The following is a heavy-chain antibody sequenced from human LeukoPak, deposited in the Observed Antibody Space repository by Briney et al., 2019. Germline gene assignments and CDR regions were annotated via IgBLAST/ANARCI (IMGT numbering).Heavy chain of an antibody. CDR1: GDSISGNNW. V-gene: IGHV4-4*02. CDR2: ISRSGST. D-gene: IGHD1-14*01. Sequence: SETLSLTCTVSGDSISGNNWWTWVRQPPGKGLEWIGEISRSGSTNYNPSLKSRVTTSLDKSNNQFSVTLTSVTAADTAVYYCASRSDFTGEPYWGQGTLVTVSS. J-gene: IGHJ4*02. CDR3: ASRSDFTGEPY.